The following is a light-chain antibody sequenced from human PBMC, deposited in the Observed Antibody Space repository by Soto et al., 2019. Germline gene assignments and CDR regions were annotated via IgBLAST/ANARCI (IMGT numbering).Light chain of an antibody. J-gene: IGKJ1*01. Sequence: EIVMTQSPATLSVSPGERVILSCRASQRISNDLAWYQQKAGQAPRLLIYDASTRATGIPARFSGSGSGTEFTLTISSLQSEDFAVYFCQQYNNWPPWTFGQGTKGGYQ. CDR3: QQYNNWPPWT. CDR1: QRISND. V-gene: IGKV3-15*01. CDR2: DAS.